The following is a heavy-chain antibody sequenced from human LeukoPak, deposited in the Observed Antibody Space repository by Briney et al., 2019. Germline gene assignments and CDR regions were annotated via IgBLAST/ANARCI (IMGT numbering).Heavy chain of an antibody. Sequence: GGSLRLSCVASGFFFSNYDMNWVRQAPGKGLEWVSSISSSSSYIYYADSVKGRFTISRHNSRNTLYLQMNSLRAEDTAVYYCGYSGYDFPFDYWGQGTLVTVSS. D-gene: IGHD5-12*01. V-gene: IGHV3-21*04. CDR3: GYSGYDFPFDY. CDR2: ISSSSSYI. CDR1: GFFFSNYD. J-gene: IGHJ4*02.